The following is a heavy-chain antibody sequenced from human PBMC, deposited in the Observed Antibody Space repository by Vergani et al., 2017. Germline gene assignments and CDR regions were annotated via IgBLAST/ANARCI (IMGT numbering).Heavy chain of an antibody. D-gene: IGHD5-18*01. Sequence: QVQLQESGPGLVKPSETLSLTCTVSGGSISSYYWSWIRQPPGKGLEWIGYIYYSGSTNYNPSLKSRVTISVDTSKNQFSLKLSSVTAADTAVYYCARQTYSYGYDYYYMDVWGKGTTVTVSS. V-gene: IGHV4-59*01. J-gene: IGHJ6*03. CDR2: IYYSGST. CDR1: GGSISSYY. CDR3: ARQTYSYGYDYYYMDV.